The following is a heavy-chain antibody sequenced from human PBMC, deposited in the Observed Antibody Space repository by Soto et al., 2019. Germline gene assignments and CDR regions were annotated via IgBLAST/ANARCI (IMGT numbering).Heavy chain of an antibody. CDR1: GFTVSSNY. CDR2: VYSGGST. J-gene: IGHJ4*02. Sequence: PGGSLRLSCAASGFTVSSNYMIWVCQAPGKGLGWVSVVYSGGSTYYADTVKGRFTISRANAKNTMYLHMNSLRAEDTAVYYCAREADYWGQGTLVTVSS. V-gene: IGHV3-53*01. CDR3: AREADY.